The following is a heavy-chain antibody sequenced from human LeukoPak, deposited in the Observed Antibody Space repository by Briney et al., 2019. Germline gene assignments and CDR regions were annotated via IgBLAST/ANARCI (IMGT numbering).Heavy chain of an antibody. CDR2: IYYSGST. V-gene: IGHV4-59*08. CDR1: GASIRNYY. J-gene: IGHJ5*02. D-gene: IGHD6-13*01. Sequence: SETLSLTCTVSGASIRNYYWSWIRQSPGKGLEWIGYIYYSGSTYYNPSLESRVAMSVDTSKNQFSLRLSSVTAADTAIYYCARRYSSSWYVGFFDPWGQGTLVTVSS. CDR3: ARRYSSSWYVGFFDP.